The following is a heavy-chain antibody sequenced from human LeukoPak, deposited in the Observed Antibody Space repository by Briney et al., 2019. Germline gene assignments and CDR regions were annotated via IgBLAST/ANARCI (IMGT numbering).Heavy chain of an antibody. Sequence: GGSLRLSCAASGFVFDDYGMSWVRQAPGKGLELVSAINWDGSTTSYADSVKGRFTISRDKAKKSLYLQMNSLRAEDTALYYCARDREGQLLWFGELGYWGQGTLVTVSS. CDR2: INWDGSTT. J-gene: IGHJ4*02. CDR3: ARDREGQLLWFGELGY. V-gene: IGHV3-20*04. D-gene: IGHD3-10*01. CDR1: GFVFDDYG.